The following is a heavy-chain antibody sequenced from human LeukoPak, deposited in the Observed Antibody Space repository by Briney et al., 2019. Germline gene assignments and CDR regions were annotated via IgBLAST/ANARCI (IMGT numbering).Heavy chain of an antibody. J-gene: IGHJ2*01. Sequence: GESLKISCKGSGYSFTSYWIGWVRQMPGKGLEWMGIIYPGDSDTRYSSSFQGQVTISADKSISTAYLQWSSLKASDTAMYYCARHSGAYYYGSGSKNWYFDLWGRGTLVTVSS. D-gene: IGHD3-10*01. CDR1: GYSFTSYW. CDR3: ARHSGAYYYGSGSKNWYFDL. V-gene: IGHV5-51*01. CDR2: IYPGDSDT.